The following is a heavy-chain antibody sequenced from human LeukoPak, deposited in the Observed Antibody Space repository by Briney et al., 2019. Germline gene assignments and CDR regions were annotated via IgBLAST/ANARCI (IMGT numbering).Heavy chain of an antibody. CDR3: ATTTDFSSGYDKFDS. V-gene: IGHV4-39*07. CDR1: GGSISVSNYY. Sequence: SETLSLTCIVAGGSISVSNYYWGWIRQSPGKGLEWIGSIYYSGTTYFNPSLKSRVTISVDTSKNQFSLKLSSVTAADTALYYCATTTDFSSGYDKFDSWGQGTMVTVSS. D-gene: IGHD3-3*01. CDR2: IYYSGTT. J-gene: IGHJ3*01.